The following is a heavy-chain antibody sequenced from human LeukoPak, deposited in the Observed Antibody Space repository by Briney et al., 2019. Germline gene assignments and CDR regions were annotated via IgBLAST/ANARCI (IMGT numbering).Heavy chain of an antibody. D-gene: IGHD1-26*01. CDR1: GGTFSSYA. Sequence: ASVKVSCKASGGTFSSYAISWVRQAPGQGLEWLGRISGYNAVTSYPQKIESRVTMTTDTSTATAYMELRSLRSDDTAVYYCARGDYSGTYYYFDFWGQGTLVTVSS. V-gene: IGHV1-18*01. CDR3: ARGDYSGTYYYFDF. J-gene: IGHJ4*02. CDR2: ISGYNAVT.